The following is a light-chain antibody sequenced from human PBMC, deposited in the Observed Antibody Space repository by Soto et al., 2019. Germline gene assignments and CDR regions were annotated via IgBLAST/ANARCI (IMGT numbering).Light chain of an antibody. V-gene: IGKV1-9*01. Sequence: IQLTQSPSSLSASVGDRVTITCRASQGISSYLVWYQQKPGKAPKLLIYGASTLQSGVPSRFSGGASGTEFTLTISSLQPEYFATYYCQQVNSYPPTFGQGTRLEIK. CDR1: QGISSY. CDR2: GAS. J-gene: IGKJ5*01. CDR3: QQVNSYPPT.